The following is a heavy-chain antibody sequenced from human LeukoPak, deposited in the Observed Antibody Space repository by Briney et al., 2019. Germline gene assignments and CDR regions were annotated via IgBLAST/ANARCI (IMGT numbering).Heavy chain of an antibody. CDR1: GGSMSSYY. Sequence: PSETLSLTCTVSGGSMSSYYLSWIRQPAGKGLEWIGRIYASGSTYYNPSLKSRVTMSVDTSKNQFSLKLTSVTAADTAVYYCARDVDTFFDYWGQGTLVTVSS. J-gene: IGHJ4*02. D-gene: IGHD5-18*01. V-gene: IGHV4-4*07. CDR3: ARDVDTFFDY. CDR2: IYASGST.